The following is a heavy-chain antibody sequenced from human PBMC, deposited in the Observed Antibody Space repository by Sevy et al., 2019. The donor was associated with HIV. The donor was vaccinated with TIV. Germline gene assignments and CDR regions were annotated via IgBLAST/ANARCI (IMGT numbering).Heavy chain of an antibody. CDR3: AKVTCSSTSCYTDYFDC. D-gene: IGHD2-2*02. Sequence: GGSLRLSCAASGFTFSSYVMNWVRQAPGKGLEWVSAISGSGGSTYYADSVKGLFTISRDNSKNTLYLQMNSLRAEDTAVYYCAKVTCSSTSCYTDYFDCWGQGTLVTVSS. J-gene: IGHJ4*02. V-gene: IGHV3-23*01. CDR2: ISGSGGST. CDR1: GFTFSSYV.